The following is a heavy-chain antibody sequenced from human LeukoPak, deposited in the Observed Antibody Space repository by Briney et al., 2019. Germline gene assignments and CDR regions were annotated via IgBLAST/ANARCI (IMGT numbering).Heavy chain of an antibody. V-gene: IGHV3-48*01. Sequence: PGGSLRLSCAASGFTFSTYNMNWVRQAPGKGLEWGSYISGSSSTIYYADSVKGRFTISRDNAKNSLYLQMNSLRAEDTAVYYCARRHYDSSGYSVDYWGQGTLVTVSS. D-gene: IGHD3-22*01. CDR3: ARRHYDSSGYSVDY. J-gene: IGHJ4*02. CDR2: ISGSSSTI. CDR1: GFTFSTYN.